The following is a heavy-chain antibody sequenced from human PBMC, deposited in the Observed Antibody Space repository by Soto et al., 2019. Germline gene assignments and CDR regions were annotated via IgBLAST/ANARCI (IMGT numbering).Heavy chain of an antibody. CDR2: IYPGDSDT. CDR1: GYSFANYW. CDR3: ARKRLRQYYSCMDV. Sequence: GESLKISCQGSGYSFANYWIAWVRQMPGKGLEWVGVIYPGDSDTGYSPSFRGQVTISADTSISHVYLQWSRLTASATATYYCARKRLRQYYSCMDVWGQGTPVTGSS. D-gene: IGHD5-12*01. J-gene: IGHJ6*02. V-gene: IGHV5-51*01.